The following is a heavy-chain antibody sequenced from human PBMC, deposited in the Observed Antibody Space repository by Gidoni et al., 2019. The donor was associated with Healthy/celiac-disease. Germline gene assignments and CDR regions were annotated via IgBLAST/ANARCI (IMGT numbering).Heavy chain of an antibody. J-gene: IGHJ3*02. CDR3: ARDQGAFGVVKVAFDI. V-gene: IGHV1-18*04. D-gene: IGHD3-3*01. CDR2: ISAYNGNT. CDR1: GFTFPSSG. Sequence: QVQLVQSGAEVTNPGASVKVSCKASGFTFPSSGISWVRQAPGQGREWMGWISAYNGNTNYAQKLQGRVTMTTDTSTSTAYMELRSLRSDDTAVYYCARDQGAFGVVKVAFDIWGQGTMVTVSS.